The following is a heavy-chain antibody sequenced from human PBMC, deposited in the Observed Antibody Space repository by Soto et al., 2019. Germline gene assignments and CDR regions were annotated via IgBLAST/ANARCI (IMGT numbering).Heavy chain of an antibody. D-gene: IGHD2-2*01. CDR1: GGSFSGYY. V-gene: IGHV4-34*01. CDR2: INHSGST. CDR3: ARPRTPYCSSTSCHRNWFDP. Sequence: PSETLSLTCAVYGGSFSGYYWSWIRQPPGKGLEWIGEINHSGSTNYNPSLKSRVTISVGTSKNQFSLKLSSVTAADTAVYYCARPRTPYCSSTSCHRNWFDPWGQGTLVTVSS. J-gene: IGHJ5*02.